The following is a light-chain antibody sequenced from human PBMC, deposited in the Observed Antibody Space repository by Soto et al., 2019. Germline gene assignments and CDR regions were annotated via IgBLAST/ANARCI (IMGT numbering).Light chain of an antibody. Sequence: DIQMTQSPSSVSASVGDRVTITCRASQGITSWLAWYQKKPGRAPKLLIYAASSLQSGFPSRFSGSGSGRDFTLTISYLKHKDFATYFCPQTSSLPLTFGGGTKVEIK. J-gene: IGKJ4*01. CDR3: PQTSSLPLT. CDR1: QGITSW. V-gene: IGKV1-12*01. CDR2: AAS.